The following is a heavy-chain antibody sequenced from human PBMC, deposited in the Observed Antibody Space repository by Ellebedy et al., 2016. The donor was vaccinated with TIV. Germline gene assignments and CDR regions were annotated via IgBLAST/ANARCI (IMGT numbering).Heavy chain of an antibody. V-gene: IGHV3-30*04. CDR3: AINLPGGYYDY. J-gene: IGHJ4*02. D-gene: IGHD3-22*01. CDR2: ISYDGSNK. Sequence: GGSLRLSCAASGFTFSGSAMHWVRQAPGKGLEWVAVISYDGSNKKHADSVKGRFTISRDNSKNTLYLQMNTLRADDTAVYYCAINLPGGYYDYWGQGTLVTVSS. CDR1: GFTFSGSA.